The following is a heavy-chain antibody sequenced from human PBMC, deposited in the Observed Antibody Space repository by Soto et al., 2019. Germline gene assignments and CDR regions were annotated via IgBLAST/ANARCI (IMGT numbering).Heavy chain of an antibody. D-gene: IGHD4-4*01. J-gene: IGHJ4*01. V-gene: IGHV1-18*01. CDR2: ISAYNGNT. CDR3: SRELEYPSPTVPLLFDY. CDR1: GFTITSYG. Sequence: SVSFSCTASGFTITSYGFSRVRQAPGQGLEGLGRISAYNGNTNYAQKPQGRVTMTTDTSTSTAYMEQRSLRSDETAVYYCSRELEYPSPTVPLLFDYWGQGTMVTVSS.